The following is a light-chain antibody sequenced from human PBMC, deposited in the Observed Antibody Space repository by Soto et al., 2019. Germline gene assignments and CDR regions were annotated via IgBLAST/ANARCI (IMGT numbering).Light chain of an antibody. CDR1: QSVSSNY. J-gene: IGKJ1*01. V-gene: IGKV3-20*01. Sequence: EIVLTQSPGTLSLSPGERATLSCRASQSVSSNYLAWYQQKPGQAPRLPIYGASSRATGIPDRFSGRGSGTDFTLTISRLEPEDFAVYYCQQYGSSPTFGQGTKVEI. CDR2: GAS. CDR3: QQYGSSPT.